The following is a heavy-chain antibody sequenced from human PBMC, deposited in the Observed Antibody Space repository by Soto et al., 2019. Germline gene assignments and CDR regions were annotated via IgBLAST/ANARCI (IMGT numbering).Heavy chain of an antibody. Sequence: PGASLKISCKGSGYSFTSYLLRCVRQMPWKGLEWMVRSDPSESYTNYSPSFQGHVTISADKSISTAYLQWSSLKASDTAMYYCASHSGYSSSFYYNAMDVWGQGTTVTVSS. D-gene: IGHD6-13*01. CDR2: SDPSESYT. CDR1: GYSFTSYL. CDR3: ASHSGYSSSFYYNAMDV. V-gene: IGHV5-10-1*01. J-gene: IGHJ6*01.